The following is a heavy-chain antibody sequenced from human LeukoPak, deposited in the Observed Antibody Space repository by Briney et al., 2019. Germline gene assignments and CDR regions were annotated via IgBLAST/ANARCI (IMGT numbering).Heavy chain of an antibody. Sequence: GGSLRLSCAASGFTFSSYGMHWVRQAPGEGLEWVALISYDGTNKYYADSVKGRFTISRDNSKNTLYLQMNSLRAEDTALYYCAKDRGTEWDAFDIWGQGTMVTVSS. D-gene: IGHD3-10*01. CDR3: AKDRGTEWDAFDI. CDR1: GFTFSSYG. J-gene: IGHJ3*02. CDR2: ISYDGTNK. V-gene: IGHV3-30*18.